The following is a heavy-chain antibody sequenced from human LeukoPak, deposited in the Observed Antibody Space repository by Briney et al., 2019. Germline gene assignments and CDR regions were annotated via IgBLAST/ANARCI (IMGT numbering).Heavy chain of an antibody. Sequence: ASVKVSCKASGYAFSDYYIHWVQQAPGKAPQWMGRLDPEDGEIIVAEKFQGRFTMTADTSTDTAYLELSSLISDDTAMYYCATWGVRGPPDIWGRGTMDLVSS. CDR3: ATWGVRGPPDI. D-gene: IGHD3-16*01. CDR2: LDPEDGEI. V-gene: IGHV1-69-2*01. CDR1: GYAFSDYY. J-gene: IGHJ3*02.